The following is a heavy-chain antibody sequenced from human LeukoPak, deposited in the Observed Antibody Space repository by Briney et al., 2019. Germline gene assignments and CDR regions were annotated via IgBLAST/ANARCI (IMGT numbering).Heavy chain of an antibody. Sequence: ASVKVSCKASGYTFTSYGISWVRQAPGQGLEWMGWISAYNGNTNYAQKLQGRVTMTTDTSTSTAYMELRSLRSDDTAVYNGAREGPGYDFWSGYFSRLNYFDYWGQGTLVTVSS. CDR3: AREGPGYDFWSGYFSRLNYFDY. CDR2: ISAYNGNT. CDR1: GYTFTSYG. J-gene: IGHJ4*02. V-gene: IGHV1-18*01. D-gene: IGHD3-3*01.